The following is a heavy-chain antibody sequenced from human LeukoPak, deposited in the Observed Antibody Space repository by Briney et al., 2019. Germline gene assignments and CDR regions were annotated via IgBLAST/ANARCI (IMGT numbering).Heavy chain of an antibody. Sequence: ASVKVSCKASGGTFISYAISWVRQAPGQGLEWMGGIIPIFGTANYAQKFQGRVTITADESTSTAYMELSSLRSEDTAVYYCARAWVYCSGGSCYYFDYWGQGTLVTASS. V-gene: IGHV1-69*13. D-gene: IGHD2-15*01. CDR2: IIPIFGTA. J-gene: IGHJ4*02. CDR3: ARAWVYCSGGSCYYFDY. CDR1: GGTFISYA.